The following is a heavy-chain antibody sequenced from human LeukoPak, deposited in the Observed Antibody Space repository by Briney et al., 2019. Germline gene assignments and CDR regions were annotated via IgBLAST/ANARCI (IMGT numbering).Heavy chain of an antibody. J-gene: IGHJ6*04. D-gene: IGHD6-13*01. V-gene: IGHV3-30*04. CDR1: GFTFSSYA. Sequence: GRSLRLSCAASGFTFSSYAMHWVRQAPGKGLEWVAVISYDGSNKYYADSVKGRFTISRDNSKNTLYLQMNSLRAEDTAVYYCATSPFAPGYSSSWYYYGMDVWGKGTTVTVSS. CDR2: ISYDGSNK. CDR3: ATSPFAPGYSSSWYYYGMDV.